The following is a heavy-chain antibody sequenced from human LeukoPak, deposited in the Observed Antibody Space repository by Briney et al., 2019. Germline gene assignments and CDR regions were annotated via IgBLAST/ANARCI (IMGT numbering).Heavy chain of an antibody. CDR3: AREHDCSGGSCYGGDYYYYYMDV. J-gene: IGHJ6*03. CDR2: IYYSGNT. Sequence: PSETLSLTCTVSGGSISSYYWSWIRQPPGKGLEWIGYIYYSGNTNYNPSLKSRVTISVDTSKNQFSLKLSSVTAADTAVYYCAREHDCSGGSCYGGDYYYYYMDVWGKGTTVTISS. D-gene: IGHD2-15*01. CDR1: GGSISSYY. V-gene: IGHV4-59*12.